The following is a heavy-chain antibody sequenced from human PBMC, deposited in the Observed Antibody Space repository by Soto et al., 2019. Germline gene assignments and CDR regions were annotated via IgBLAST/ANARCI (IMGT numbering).Heavy chain of an antibody. CDR2: INGGGGST. CDR3: ANVPEYNFWSGYRDYFDY. D-gene: IGHD3-3*01. CDR1: GFTFSNHV. V-gene: IGHV3-23*01. Sequence: GGSLRLSCAASGFTFSNHVMNWVRQAPGKGLEWVSAINGGGGSTFYADSVKGRFTISRDNSKNTLYLQMHSLRADDTAVYYCANVPEYNFWSGYRDYFDYWGQGTLVTVSS. J-gene: IGHJ4*02.